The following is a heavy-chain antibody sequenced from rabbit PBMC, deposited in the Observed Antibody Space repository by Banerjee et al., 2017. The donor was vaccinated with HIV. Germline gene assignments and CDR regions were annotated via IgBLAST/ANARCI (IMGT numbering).Heavy chain of an antibody. CDR1: GFTLSSFW. V-gene: IGHV1S40*01. D-gene: IGHD6-1*01. CDR2: IYTGDGSA. J-gene: IGHJ4*01. Sequence: QSLEESGGDLVKPGASLTLTCTASGFTLSSFWMSWVRQAPGKGLEWIGCIYTGDGSAYYASWVNGRFTISKTSSTTVTLQMISLTAADTATYFCASWDGYAGYPYAFNLWGQGTLVTVS. CDR3: ASWDGYAGYPYAFNL.